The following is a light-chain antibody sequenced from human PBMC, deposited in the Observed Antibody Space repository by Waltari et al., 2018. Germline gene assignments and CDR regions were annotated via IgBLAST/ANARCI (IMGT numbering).Light chain of an antibody. Sequence: QSFLHRNGYNYLVWYRQKQAQSAQLLIYLGSYRVCGVPDRFIGTGSGRAFTMKINRVQDVDVVVYYCRQSLQALWTFGQGTKVEIK. CDR1: QSFLHRNGYNY. V-gene: IGKV2-28*01. J-gene: IGKJ1*01. CDR3: RQSLQALWT. CDR2: LGS.